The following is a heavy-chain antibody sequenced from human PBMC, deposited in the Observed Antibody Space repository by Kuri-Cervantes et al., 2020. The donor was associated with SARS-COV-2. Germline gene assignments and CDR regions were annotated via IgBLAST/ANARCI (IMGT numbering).Heavy chain of an antibody. Sequence: GSLRLSCTVSGYSISSGYYWGWIRQPPGKGLEWIGSIYHSGSTYYNPSLKSRVTISVDTSKNQFSLKLSSVTAADTAVYYCARGSPSGWYRVYDYWGQGTLVTVSS. CDR2: IYHSGST. J-gene: IGHJ4*02. CDR3: ARGSPSGWYRVYDY. V-gene: IGHV4-38-2*02. D-gene: IGHD6-19*01. CDR1: GYSISSGYY.